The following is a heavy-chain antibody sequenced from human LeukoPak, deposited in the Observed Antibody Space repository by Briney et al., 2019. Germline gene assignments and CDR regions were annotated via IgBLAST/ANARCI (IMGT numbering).Heavy chain of an antibody. D-gene: IGHD6-13*01. J-gene: IGHJ5*02. CDR2: IYHSGST. Sequence: SETLSLTCAVSGGSISSGGYSWSWIRQPPGKGLEWIGYIYHSGSTYYNPSLKSRVTISVDRSKNQFSLKLGSVTAADTAVYYCAGSIAAAGTAGEDWFDPWGQGTLVTVSS. CDR1: GGSISSGGYS. CDR3: AGSIAAAGTAGEDWFDP. V-gene: IGHV4-30-2*01.